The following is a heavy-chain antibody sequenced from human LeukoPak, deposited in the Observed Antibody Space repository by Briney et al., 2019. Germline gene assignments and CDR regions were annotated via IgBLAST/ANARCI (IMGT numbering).Heavy chain of an antibody. Sequence: SETLSLTCTVSGGSISSGGYYWSWIRQHPGKGLEWIGYIYYSGSTYYNPSLKSRVTISVDTSKNQFSLKLSSVTAADTAVYYCAGTTVVTPAYFDYWGQGTLVTVSS. D-gene: IGHD4-23*01. CDR3: AGTTVVTPAYFDY. CDR2: IYYSGST. V-gene: IGHV4-31*03. CDR1: GGSISSGGYY. J-gene: IGHJ4*02.